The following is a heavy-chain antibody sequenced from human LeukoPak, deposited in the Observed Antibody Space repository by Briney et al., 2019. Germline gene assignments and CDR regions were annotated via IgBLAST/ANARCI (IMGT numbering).Heavy chain of an antibody. CDR1: GGSISGYY. CDR3: ARLITGTTTAFDI. Sequence: PSETLSLTCSVSGGSISGYYWTWIRQPAGKGLEWIGRVYTSGSAHYNPSLKTRLTMSVDTSKNQFSLKLSSVTAADTAVYYCARLITGTTTAFDIWGQGTMVTVSS. V-gene: IGHV4-4*07. J-gene: IGHJ3*02. CDR2: VYTSGSA. D-gene: IGHD1-7*01.